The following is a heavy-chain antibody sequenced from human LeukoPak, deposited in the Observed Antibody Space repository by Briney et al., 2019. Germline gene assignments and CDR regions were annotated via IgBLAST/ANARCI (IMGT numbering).Heavy chain of an antibody. Sequence: ASVKASCKTSRYTFVDYYIHWLREAPGQGLEWMGWINPKTGGTNFAQKFQGRVTMTRDTSITTAYMELSGLRSDDTAVYYCARDTTGGLPFDYWGQGTLVTVSS. CDR1: RYTFVDYY. J-gene: IGHJ4*02. D-gene: IGHD2-8*02. CDR3: ARDTTGGLPFDY. CDR2: INPKTGGT. V-gene: IGHV1-2*02.